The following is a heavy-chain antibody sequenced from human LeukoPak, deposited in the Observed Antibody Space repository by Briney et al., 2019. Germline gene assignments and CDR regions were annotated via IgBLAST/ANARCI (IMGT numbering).Heavy chain of an antibody. V-gene: IGHV4-38-2*01. D-gene: IGHD2-15*01. J-gene: IGHJ4*02. CDR3: ATARYSGSVDY. CDR1: GYSLGSGFY. CDR2: MYHTGTI. Sequence: PSETLSLTCAVSGYSLGSGFYCGWVRQPPGKGLEWIGNMYHTGTIYYNPSLRSRLTISEDTSKSHFSLTVDSVTAADTAVYYCATARYSGSVDYWGQGILVTVSS.